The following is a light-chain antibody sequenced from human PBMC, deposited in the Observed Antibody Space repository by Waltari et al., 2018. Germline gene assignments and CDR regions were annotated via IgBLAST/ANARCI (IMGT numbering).Light chain of an antibody. Sequence: QSVLTQPRSVSGSPGQSVAISCTGTSSYVGGYDYVSWYQQYPGKAPKVMIYGVYKRPSGVPDRFSGSKSGNTASLSISGLQAEDEAGYYCCSYANSKWVFGGGTKLTVL. V-gene: IGLV2-11*01. CDR2: GVY. J-gene: IGLJ3*02. CDR3: CSYANSKWV. CDR1: SSYVGGYDY.